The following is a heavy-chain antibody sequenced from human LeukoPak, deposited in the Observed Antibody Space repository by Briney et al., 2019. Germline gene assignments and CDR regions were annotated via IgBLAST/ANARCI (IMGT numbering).Heavy chain of an antibody. D-gene: IGHD2-2*01. CDR3: AKEDIVVVPAAMGGYYYYYMDV. J-gene: IGHJ6*03. CDR2: IYTSGST. CDR1: GGSISSYY. Sequence: SETLSLTCTVSGGSISSYYWSWIRQPAGKGLEWLGRIYTSGSTNYNPSLKSRVTMSVDTSKNQFSLKLSSVTAADTAVYYCAKEDIVVVPAAMGGYYYYYMDVWGKGTTVTVSS. V-gene: IGHV4-4*07.